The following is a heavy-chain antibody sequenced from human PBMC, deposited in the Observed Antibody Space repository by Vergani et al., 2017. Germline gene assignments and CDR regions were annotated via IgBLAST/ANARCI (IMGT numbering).Heavy chain of an antibody. Sequence: QVQLQESGPGLVKPSQTLSLTCTVSGGSISSGSYYWSWIRQPAGKGLEWIGRMYTSGSTNYNPSLKSRVIMSVDTSKNQFSLKLTSVTAADTAVYYCAIEKIDFWNTVRYNWFDPWGQGTLVTVSS. CDR3: AIEKIDFWNTVRYNWFDP. D-gene: IGHD3-3*01. V-gene: IGHV4-61*02. J-gene: IGHJ5*02. CDR1: GGSISSGSYY. CDR2: MYTSGST.